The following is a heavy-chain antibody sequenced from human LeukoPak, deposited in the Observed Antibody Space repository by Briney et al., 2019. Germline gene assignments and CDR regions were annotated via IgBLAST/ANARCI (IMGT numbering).Heavy chain of an antibody. D-gene: IGHD4-17*01. Sequence: SETLSLTCTVSGVSITSSSYYWGWIRQPPGKGPEWIGSIHYGANTYRNPSLKSRVTISMDTSKNHFSLSLSSVTAADTAVYYCARGPTVTTLNFDYWGQGTLVTVSS. CDR3: ARGPTVTTLNFDY. J-gene: IGHJ4*02. CDR1: GVSITSSSYY. CDR2: IHYGANT. V-gene: IGHV4-39*02.